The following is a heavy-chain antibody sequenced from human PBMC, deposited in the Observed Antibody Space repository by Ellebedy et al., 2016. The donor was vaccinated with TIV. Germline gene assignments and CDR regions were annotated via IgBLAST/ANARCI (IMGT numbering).Heavy chain of an antibody. J-gene: IGHJ4*02. Sequence: GGSLRLSCTASGFTFGDYAMSWVRQAPGKGLEWVGFIRSKAYGGTTEYAASVKGRFTISRDDSKSIAYLQMNSLKTEDTAVYYCTRKRVWFGVYYFDYWGQGTLVTVSS. CDR1: GFTFGDYA. CDR3: TRKRVWFGVYYFDY. V-gene: IGHV3-49*04. D-gene: IGHD3-10*01. CDR2: IRSKAYGGTT.